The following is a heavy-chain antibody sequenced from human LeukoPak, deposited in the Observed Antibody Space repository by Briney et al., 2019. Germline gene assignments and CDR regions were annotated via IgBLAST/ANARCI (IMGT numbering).Heavy chain of an antibody. Sequence: GASVKVSCKASGYTFTSYGISWVRQAPGQGLEWMGGIIPIFGTANYAQKFQGRVTITADESTSTAYMELSSLRSEDTAVYYCARVVPAAIGGFWFDPWGQGTLVTVSS. V-gene: IGHV1-69*13. CDR2: IIPIFGTA. CDR1: GYTFTSYG. CDR3: ARVVPAAIGGFWFDP. J-gene: IGHJ5*02. D-gene: IGHD2-2*01.